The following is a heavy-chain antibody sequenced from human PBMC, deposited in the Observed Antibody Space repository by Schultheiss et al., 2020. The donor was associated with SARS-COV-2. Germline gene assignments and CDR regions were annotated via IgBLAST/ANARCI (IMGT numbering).Heavy chain of an antibody. CDR2: ISADNGNT. Sequence: ASVKVSCKASGYTFITYGISWVRQAPGQGLEWMGWISADNGNTHYAQNVQGRVTMTTDTSTSTAYMELSSLRSEDTAVYYCARMMRSVDYWGQGTLVTVSS. CDR1: GYTFITYG. V-gene: IGHV1-18*01. CDR3: ARMMRSVDY. J-gene: IGHJ4*02. D-gene: IGHD3-16*01.